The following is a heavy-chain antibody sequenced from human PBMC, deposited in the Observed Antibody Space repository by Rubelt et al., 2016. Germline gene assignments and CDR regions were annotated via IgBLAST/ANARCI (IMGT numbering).Heavy chain of an antibody. CDR3: ARGTVTDDY. J-gene: IGHJ4*02. Sequence: QVQLVQSGAEVKRPGASVKVSCKTSGYTFISYGFSWVRQAPGQGLEWMGWISAYNGDTNYAQKLQGRVTMTTDTSTRTAYMELRSRRSDETAVYYWARGTVTDDYWGQGTLVTVSS. D-gene: IGHD4-17*01. V-gene: IGHV1-18*01. CDR1: GYTFISYG. CDR2: ISAYNGDT.